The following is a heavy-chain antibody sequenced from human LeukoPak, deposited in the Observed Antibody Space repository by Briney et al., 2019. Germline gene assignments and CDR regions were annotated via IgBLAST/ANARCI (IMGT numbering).Heavy chain of an antibody. D-gene: IGHD1-26*01. V-gene: IGHV1-2*02. CDR1: GYTFTGYY. CDR2: INPNSGGT. Sequence: ASVKVSCTASGYTFTGYYMHWVRQAPGQGLEWMGWINPNSGGTNYAQKFQGRVTMTRDTSISTAYMELSRLRSDDTAVYYCARDAARGSYYGSYYYMDVWGKGTTVTVSS. J-gene: IGHJ6*03. CDR3: ARDAARGSYYGSYYYMDV.